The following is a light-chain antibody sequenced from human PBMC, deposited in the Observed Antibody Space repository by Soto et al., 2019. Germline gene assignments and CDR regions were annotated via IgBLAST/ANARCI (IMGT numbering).Light chain of an antibody. Sequence: QSVLTQPPSVSAAPGQKVTISCSGSSSDIGNNYVSWYQQLPGTAPKLLIYDNNKRPSGIPDRFSGSKSGTSGTLDITGLQTGDEADYYCATWDASLTGKVFGGGTKLTVL. CDR2: DNN. CDR1: SSDIGNNY. V-gene: IGLV1-51*01. J-gene: IGLJ2*01. CDR3: ATWDASLTGKV.